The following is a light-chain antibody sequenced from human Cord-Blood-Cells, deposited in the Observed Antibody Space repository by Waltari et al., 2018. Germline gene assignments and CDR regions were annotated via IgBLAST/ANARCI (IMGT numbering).Light chain of an antibody. V-gene: IGLV3-1*01. CDR2: QDS. Sequence: SYELTQPPSVSVSPGQTASITCSGDKLGDTYACWYQQKPGQSPVLVIYQDSKRPSGSLGGFSGSNSGNAATLTISGAQAMDEADYDCQAWDSSTVVFGGGTKLTVL. CDR1: KLGDTY. J-gene: IGLJ2*01. CDR3: QAWDSSTVV.